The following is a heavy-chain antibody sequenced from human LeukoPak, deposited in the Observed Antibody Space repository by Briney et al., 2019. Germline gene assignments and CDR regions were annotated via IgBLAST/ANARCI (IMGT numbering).Heavy chain of an antibody. CDR1: GFTFSSYA. V-gene: IGHV3-23*01. Sequence: GGSLRLSCAASGFTFSSYAMSWVRQAPGKGLEWVSGISGSGVSTYYADSVKGRFTISRDNSKNTLYLQMNSLRAEDTAVYYCARGRHPGPTWISEYWGQGTLVTVSS. CDR2: ISGSGVST. CDR3: ARGRHPGPTWISEY. D-gene: IGHD5-12*01. J-gene: IGHJ4*02.